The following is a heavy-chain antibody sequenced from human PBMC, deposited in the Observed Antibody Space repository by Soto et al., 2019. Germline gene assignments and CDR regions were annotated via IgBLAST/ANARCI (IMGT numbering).Heavy chain of an antibody. Sequence: QVQLVQSGAEVKKPGASVKVSCKASGYIFTNYYIHWVRQAPGQGLEWMAIINPLPTSGSTNYAQKFQGRVTVTRDTSTSPVYLELSSLRSDDTAVYYCARDLAAAAYCGQGTLVTVSS. CDR3: ARDLAAAAY. CDR1: GYIFTNYY. CDR2: INPLPTSGST. J-gene: IGHJ4*02. V-gene: IGHV1-46*01. D-gene: IGHD6-13*01.